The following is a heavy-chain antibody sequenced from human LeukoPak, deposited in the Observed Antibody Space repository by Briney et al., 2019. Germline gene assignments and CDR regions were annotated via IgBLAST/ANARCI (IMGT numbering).Heavy chain of an antibody. Sequence: SETLSLTCAVYGGSFSGYYWSWIRQPPGKGLEWIGEINHSGSTNYNPSLKSRVTISVDTSKNQFSLKLSSVTAADTAVYYCARGAITGTTSYLDYWGQGTLVTVSS. D-gene: IGHD1-7*01. J-gene: IGHJ4*02. CDR2: INHSGST. CDR3: ARGAITGTTSYLDY. CDR1: GGSFSGYY. V-gene: IGHV4-34*01.